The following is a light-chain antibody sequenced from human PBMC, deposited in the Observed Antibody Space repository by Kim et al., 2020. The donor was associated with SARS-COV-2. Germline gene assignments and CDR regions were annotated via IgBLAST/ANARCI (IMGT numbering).Light chain of an antibody. V-gene: IGLV7-46*01. CDR2: DIS. J-gene: IGLJ2*01. CDR1: TGAVTSGHY. CDR3: LLQFGGGVRI. Sequence: QAVVTQEPSLTVSPGGTVTLTCGSSTGAVTSGHYPYWFQQKPGQAPTTLIYDISNKKSWTPARFSGSLLGGKAALTLSGALPEDEADYYCLLQFGGGVRIFSGGTKVTVL.